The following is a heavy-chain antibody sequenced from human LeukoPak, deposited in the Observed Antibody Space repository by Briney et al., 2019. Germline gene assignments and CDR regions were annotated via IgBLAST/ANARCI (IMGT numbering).Heavy chain of an antibody. V-gene: IGHV3-64D*09. CDR3: VIGLGIMAARLDY. J-gene: IGHJ4*02. Sequence: PGGSLRLSCSASGFTFSSYAMPWVRPAPGKGLEYVSSISSNGGSTYYADSVKGRFTISRDNSEYTVYLQMSSLKTEDTAVYYCVIGLGIMAARLDYWGQGTLVTVSS. CDR2: ISSNGGST. CDR1: GFTFSSYA. D-gene: IGHD6-25*01.